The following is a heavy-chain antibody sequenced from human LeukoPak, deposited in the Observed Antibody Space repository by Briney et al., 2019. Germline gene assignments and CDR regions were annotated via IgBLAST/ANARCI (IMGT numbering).Heavy chain of an antibody. V-gene: IGHV4-34*01. CDR2: INHRGGT. D-gene: IGHD6-13*01. CDR3: ARMREIAATGISGGDY. J-gene: IGHJ4*02. Sequence: SETLSLTCAVFGGSFSDYSWTWIRQTPGKGLEWIGEINHRGGTNYNPSLKSRLTISVDTSKNQFSLNLTSVTAADTAVYYCARMREIAATGISGGDYWGQGTLVTVSS. CDR1: GGSFSDYS.